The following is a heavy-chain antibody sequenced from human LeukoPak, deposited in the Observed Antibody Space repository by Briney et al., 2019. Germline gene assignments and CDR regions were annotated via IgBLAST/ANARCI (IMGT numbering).Heavy chain of an antibody. CDR1: GGSISSGGYS. Sequence: PSETLSLTCAVSGGSISSGGYSWSWIRQPPGKGLEWIGSIYYSGSTYYNPSLKSRVTISVDTSKNQFSLKLSSVTAADTAVYYCARITANYGSGDYWGQGTLVTVSS. CDR2: IYYSGST. J-gene: IGHJ4*02. CDR3: ARITANYGSGDY. D-gene: IGHD3-10*01. V-gene: IGHV4-39*01.